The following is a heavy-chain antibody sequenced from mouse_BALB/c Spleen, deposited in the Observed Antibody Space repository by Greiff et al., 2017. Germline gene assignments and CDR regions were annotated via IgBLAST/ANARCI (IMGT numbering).Heavy chain of an antibody. J-gene: IGHJ4*01. CDR1: GFTFSSFG. Sequence: EVMLVESGGGLVQPGGSRKLSCAASGFTFSSFGMHWVRQAPEKGLEWVAYISSGSSTIYYADTVKGRFTISRDNPKNTLFLQMTSLRSEDTAMYYCAREGGGTRYYYAMDYWGQGTSVTVSS. D-gene: IGHD3-3*01. V-gene: IGHV5-17*02. CDR2: ISSGSSTI. CDR3: AREGGGTRYYYAMDY.